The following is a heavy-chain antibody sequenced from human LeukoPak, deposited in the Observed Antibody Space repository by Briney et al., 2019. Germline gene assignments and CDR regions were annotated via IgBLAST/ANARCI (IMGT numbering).Heavy chain of an antibody. CDR1: GVTFSSSA. D-gene: IGHD6-6*01. Sequence: GGSLRLSCAASGVTFSSSAFSWVRQAPGKGLEWVSTIGESGATYYADSVKGRFIISRDNPKGTLYLQLNGLRADDTAVYYCAMNPYSSSSYDYWGQGTLVTVSS. J-gene: IGHJ4*02. CDR2: IGESGAT. CDR3: AMNPYSSSSYDY. V-gene: IGHV3-23*01.